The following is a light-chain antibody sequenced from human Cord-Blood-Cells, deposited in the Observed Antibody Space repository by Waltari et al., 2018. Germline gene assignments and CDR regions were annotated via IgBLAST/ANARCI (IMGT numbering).Light chain of an antibody. CDR3: QSYDSSNHVV. CDR1: RGSIASNY. CDR2: DAN. Sequence: NFMLTQPHSVSESPGKTVTISCTRSRGSIASNYGQWYQQRAGSSPTAVIYDANQSTLGGSDRFSGSICSSSYPSSLTTSGVKTEDEADYYCQSYDSSNHVVFGGGTKLTAL. V-gene: IGLV6-57*01. J-gene: IGLJ2*01.